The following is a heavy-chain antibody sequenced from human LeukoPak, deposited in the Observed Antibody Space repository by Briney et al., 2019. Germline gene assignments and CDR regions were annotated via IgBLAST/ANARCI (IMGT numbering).Heavy chain of an antibody. CDR2: IIPILGIA. D-gene: IGHD3-16*02. CDR3: ARDRSTDYYFDY. Sequence: ASVKVSCKASGYTFTSYAISWVRQAPGQGLEWMGRIIPILGIANYAQKFQGRVTITADKSTSTAYMELSSLRSEDTAVYYCARDRSTDYYFDYWGQGTLVTVSS. V-gene: IGHV1-69*04. CDR1: GYTFTSYA. J-gene: IGHJ4*02.